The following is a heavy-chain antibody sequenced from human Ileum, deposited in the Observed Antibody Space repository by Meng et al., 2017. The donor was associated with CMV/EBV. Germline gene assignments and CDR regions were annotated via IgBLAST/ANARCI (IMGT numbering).Heavy chain of an antibody. V-gene: IGHV3-21*01. D-gene: IGHD3-16*01. CDR2: ISSSSSYI. Sequence: GGSLRLSCAASGFTFSSYSMNWVRQAPGKGLEWVSSISSSSSYIYYADSVKGRFTISRDNAKNSLYLQMNSLRAEDRAVYYCARGGGSGNWFDPWGQGTLGTVSS. J-gene: IGHJ5*02. CDR1: GFTFSSYS. CDR3: ARGGGSGNWFDP.